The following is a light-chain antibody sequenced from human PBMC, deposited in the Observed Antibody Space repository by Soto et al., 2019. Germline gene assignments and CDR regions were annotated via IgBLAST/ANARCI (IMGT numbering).Light chain of an antibody. CDR2: AAS. Sequence: DIQMTQSPSSLSASVGARVTITCRASQGICTYLAWYQQKPGKVPKLLIYAASTLQSGVPSRFSGSGSGTDFTLTISSLQPEDVATYYCQKYNSSPRTFGQGTKVEIK. CDR3: QKYNSSPRT. V-gene: IGKV1-27*01. J-gene: IGKJ1*01. CDR1: QGICTY.